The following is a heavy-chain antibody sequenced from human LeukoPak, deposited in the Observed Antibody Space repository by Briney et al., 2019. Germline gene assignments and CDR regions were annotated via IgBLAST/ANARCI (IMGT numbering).Heavy chain of an antibody. D-gene: IGHD3-22*01. V-gene: IGHV4-59*01. CDR3: ARSAYYYDNSGYYPHFDY. CDR1: GGSISSYY. CDR2: IYYSVST. J-gene: IGHJ4*02. Sequence: SETLSLTCIVSGGSISSYYWSWIRQPTGKGLEWIGYIYYSVSTNYNPSLKSRVTISVDTSKNQFSLKLSSVTAADTAVYYCARSAYYYDNSGYYPHFDYWGQGTLVTVSS.